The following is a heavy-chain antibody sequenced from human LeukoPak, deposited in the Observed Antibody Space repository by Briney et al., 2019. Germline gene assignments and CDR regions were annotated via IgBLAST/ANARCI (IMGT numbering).Heavy chain of an antibody. CDR1: GYTFTSYG. V-gene: IGHV1-18*01. J-gene: IGHJ6*03. Sequence: ASVKVSCKASGYTFTSYGISWVRQAPGQGLEWMGWISAYNGNTNYAQKLQGRVTMTTDTSTSTAYMELRSLRSDDTAVYYCARDRIAVAGTQRYYYYYYMDVWGKGTTVTVSS. CDR2: ISAYNGNT. CDR3: ARDRIAVAGTQRYYYYYYMDV. D-gene: IGHD6-19*01.